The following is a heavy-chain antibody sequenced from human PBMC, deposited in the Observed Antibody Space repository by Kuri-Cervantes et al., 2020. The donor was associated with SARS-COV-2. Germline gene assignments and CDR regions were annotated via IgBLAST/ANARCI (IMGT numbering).Heavy chain of an antibody. D-gene: IGHD2-8*01. CDR3: ARAGNVLMVYAIAYYMDV. V-gene: IGHV3-30*04. J-gene: IGHJ6*03. CDR1: GFTFSSYG. Sequence: GGSLRLSCAASGFTFSSYGMHWVRQAPGKGLEWVAVISYDGSNKYYADSVKGRFTISRDNSKNTLYLQMNSLRAEDTAVYYCARAGNVLMVYAIAYYMDVWGKGPTVPVSS. CDR2: ISYDGSNK.